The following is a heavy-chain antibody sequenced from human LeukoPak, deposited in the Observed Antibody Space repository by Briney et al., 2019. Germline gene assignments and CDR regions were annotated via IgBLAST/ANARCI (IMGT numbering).Heavy chain of an antibody. CDR3: ARTFTYYYDSSGPET. Sequence: GSLRLSCXASGFTFSGYWMHWVRQAPGKGLMWVSRINSDGTSMSYADSVKGRFTISRDNAKNTLHLQMNSLRAEDTAVYYCARTFTYYYDSSGPETWGQGTLVTVSS. CDR1: GFTFSGYW. V-gene: IGHV3-74*01. J-gene: IGHJ4*02. D-gene: IGHD3-22*01. CDR2: INSDGTSM.